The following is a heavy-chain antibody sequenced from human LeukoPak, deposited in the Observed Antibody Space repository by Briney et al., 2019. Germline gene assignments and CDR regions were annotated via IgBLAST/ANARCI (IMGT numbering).Heavy chain of an antibody. V-gene: IGHV3-7*01. CDR1: GFTFSSYW. J-gene: IGHJ6*03. Sequence: GGSLGLSCAASGFTFSSYWMSWVRQAPGRGLEWVANIKQDGSEKYYVDSVKGRFTISRDNAKNSLYLQMNSLRAEDTAVYYCARELTKRGYSYGVYYYYYMDVWGKGTTVTVSS. CDR2: IKQDGSEK. D-gene: IGHD5-18*01. CDR3: ARELTKRGYSYGVYYYYYMDV.